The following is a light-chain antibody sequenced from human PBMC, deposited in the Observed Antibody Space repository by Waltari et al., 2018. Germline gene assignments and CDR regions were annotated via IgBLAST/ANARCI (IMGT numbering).Light chain of an antibody. CDR1: QSLLYYSNDKNY. V-gene: IGKV4-1*01. Sequence: DIVMTQSPDSLAVCLGERATINCRSSQSLLYYSNDKNYVAGYQQKPGQPPKLRSYRASSRHSGVPDRLSGSGSATDFTHAFSFLRAEYGAVYFCQQYYRRRPCGQGTRVEIK. CDR3: QQYYRRRP. J-gene: IGKJ1*01. CDR2: RAS.